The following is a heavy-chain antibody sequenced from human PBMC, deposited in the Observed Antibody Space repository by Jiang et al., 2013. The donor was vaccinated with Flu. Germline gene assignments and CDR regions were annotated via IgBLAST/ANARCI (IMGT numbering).Heavy chain of an antibody. Sequence: SGAEVKKPGSSVKVSCKASGGTFNTYSINWVRQAPGQGLEWMGGIIPMFDRPNYAQKFQGRVTITAVKSTTTAYMELSNLRSEDTAVYYCTRASSDCNTNSCPFAYWGQGTLVTVSS. V-gene: IGHV1-69*06. D-gene: IGHD2-2*01. CDR3: TRASSDCNTNSCPFAY. CDR1: GGTFNTYS. CDR2: IIPMFDRP. J-gene: IGHJ4*02.